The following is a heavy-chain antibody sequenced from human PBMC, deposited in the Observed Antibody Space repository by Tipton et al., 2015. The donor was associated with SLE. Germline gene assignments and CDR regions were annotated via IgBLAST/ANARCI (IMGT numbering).Heavy chain of an antibody. J-gene: IGHJ3*01. V-gene: IGHV3-23*01. D-gene: IGHD2-2*01. CDR3: SKGHSLYCGTSSCDDEIDAFDV. Sequence: GSLRLSCAASGFTFENYAMAWVRQAPGKGLEWVSAISGSGGSIYNADSVRGRFTISRDNFKNTLYLQISSLRVEDTAMYYCSKGHSLYCGTSSCDDEIDAFDVWGQGAMVTVSS. CDR2: ISGSGGSI. CDR1: GFTFENYA.